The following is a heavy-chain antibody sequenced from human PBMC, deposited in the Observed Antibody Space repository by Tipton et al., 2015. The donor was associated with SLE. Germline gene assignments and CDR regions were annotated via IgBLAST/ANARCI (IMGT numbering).Heavy chain of an antibody. V-gene: IGHV3-7*01. CDR3: ARVYLWEWGAFDI. CDR2: IKKDGSEK. J-gene: IGHJ3*02. D-gene: IGHD3-16*01. CDR1: GFTFSSYW. Sequence: SLRLSCAASGFTFSSYWMSWVRQAPGKGLEWVANIKKDGSEKYYVDSVKGRFTISRDNAKNSLYLQMNSLRAEDTAVYYCARVYLWEWGAFDIWGQGTMVTVSS.